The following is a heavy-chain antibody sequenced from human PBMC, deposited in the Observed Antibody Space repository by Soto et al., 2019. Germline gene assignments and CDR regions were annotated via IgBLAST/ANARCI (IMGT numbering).Heavy chain of an antibody. CDR2: ISGTGDKT. V-gene: IGHV3-23*01. CDR3: ARWIYYYDSSGYYY. J-gene: IGHJ4*02. D-gene: IGHD3-22*01. CDR1: GFTFNNYP. Sequence: EVQMLESGGGLVQPGGSLRLSCEASGFTFNNYPMTWVRQAPGKGLEWVSVISGTGDKTYYADSVKGRFTISRDNSKTTLYLQMNRLRAEDTAVYFCARWIYYYDSSGYYYWGQGTLVTVSS.